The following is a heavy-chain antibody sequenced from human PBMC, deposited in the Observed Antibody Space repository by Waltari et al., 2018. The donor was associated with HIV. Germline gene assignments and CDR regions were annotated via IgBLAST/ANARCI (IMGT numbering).Heavy chain of an antibody. CDR2: IYYSGST. J-gene: IGHJ4*02. CDR1: GGSISSSSYY. CDR3: ATSPHYYDSSGNFDY. D-gene: IGHD3-22*01. Sequence: QLQLQESGPGLVKPSETLSLTCTVSGGSISSSSYYWGWIRQPPGKGLEWIGSIYYSGSTYYNPSLKSRVTISVDTSKNQFSLKLSSVTAADTAVYYCATSPHYYDSSGNFDYWGQGTLVTVSS. V-gene: IGHV4-39*01.